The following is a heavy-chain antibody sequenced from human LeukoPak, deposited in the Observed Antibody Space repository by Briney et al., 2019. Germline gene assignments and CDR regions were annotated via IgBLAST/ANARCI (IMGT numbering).Heavy chain of an antibody. V-gene: IGHV3-33*01. D-gene: IGHD6-25*01. Sequence: GGSLRLSCGASGFTFSHYGVHWVRLAPGKGLEWVAAIWYDGGNAYSADSVKGRFTISRDNSKNTLNLQMNSLTGEDTAVYYCARENWDHCSGHTCSGVFDLWGQGTMVTVSA. J-gene: IGHJ3*01. CDR2: IWYDGGNA. CDR3: ARENWDHCSGHTCSGVFDL. CDR1: GFTFSHYG.